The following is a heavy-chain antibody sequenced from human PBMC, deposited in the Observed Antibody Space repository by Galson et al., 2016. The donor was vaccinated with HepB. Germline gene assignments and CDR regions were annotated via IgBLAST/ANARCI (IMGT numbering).Heavy chain of an antibody. D-gene: IGHD6-19*01. CDR2: ISAHNGKT. CDR3: ARVPTSGWSFFDN. V-gene: IGHV1-18*01. CDR1: GYTFTSYS. J-gene: IGHJ4*02. Sequence: SVKVSCKASGYTFTSYSITWVRQAPGQGLEWMGWISAHNGKTNFPQKLQGRVTMTTDTSTSTAYMELRSLRSDDTAVYYCARVPTSGWSFFDNWGQGTLVTVSS.